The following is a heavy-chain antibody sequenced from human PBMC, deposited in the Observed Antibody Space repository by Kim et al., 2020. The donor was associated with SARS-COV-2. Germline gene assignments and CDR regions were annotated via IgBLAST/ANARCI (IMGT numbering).Heavy chain of an antibody. CDR2: IYWDDDK. Sequence: SGPTLVNPTQTLTLTCTFSGFSLSTSGVGVGWIRQPPGKALEWLALIYWDDDKRYSSSLKSRLTITKDTSKNQVVLTMTNMDPVDTATYYCAHRGANWNGPYFDYWGQGTLVTVSS. V-gene: IGHV2-5*02. CDR3: AHRGANWNGPYFDY. CDR1: GFSLSTSGVG. J-gene: IGHJ4*02. D-gene: IGHD1-20*01.